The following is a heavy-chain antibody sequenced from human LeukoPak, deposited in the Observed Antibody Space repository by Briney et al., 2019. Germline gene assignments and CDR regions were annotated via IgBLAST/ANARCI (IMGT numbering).Heavy chain of an antibody. Sequence: GASVKVSCKASGYTFTSYGISWVRQAPGQGLEWMGWISAYNGNTNYAQKLQGRVTMTTDTSTSAAYMELRSLRSDDTAVYYCASRASPYQRDAFDIWGQGTMVTVSS. CDR3: ASRASPYQRDAFDI. CDR1: GYTFTSYG. CDR2: ISAYNGNT. D-gene: IGHD2-2*01. V-gene: IGHV1-18*01. J-gene: IGHJ3*02.